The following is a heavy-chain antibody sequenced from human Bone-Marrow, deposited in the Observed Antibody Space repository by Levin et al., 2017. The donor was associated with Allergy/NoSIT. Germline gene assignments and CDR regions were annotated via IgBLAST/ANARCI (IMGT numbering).Heavy chain of an antibody. J-gene: IGHJ4*02. V-gene: IGHV3-30*18. CDR2: ISFDGSSR. CDR3: AKDYGAVVATPFELFFDY. D-gene: IGHD6-19*01. CDR1: GFSLSTFG. Sequence: PGGSLRLSCAASGFSLSTFGMAWVRQAPGKGLEWVATISFDGSSRYYADSVKGRFTISRDNSKKIVWLEMNSLRPDDTAVYFCAKDYGAVVATPFELFFDYWGQGTLVAVSS.